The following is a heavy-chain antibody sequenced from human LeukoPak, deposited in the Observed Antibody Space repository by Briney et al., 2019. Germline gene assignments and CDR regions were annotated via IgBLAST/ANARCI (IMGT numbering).Heavy chain of an antibody. V-gene: IGHV1-24*01. D-gene: IGHD3-3*01. J-gene: IGHJ4*02. CDR3: AGGERITIFGVVISFDY. Sequence: ASVKVSCKVSGYTLSELSMNWVRQGPGKGLEWMGGFDPEDGETIYAQKFQGRVTMTEDTSTDTAYMELSSLRSEDTAVYYCAGGERITIFGVVISFDYWGQGTLVTVSS. CDR1: GYTLSELS. CDR2: FDPEDGET.